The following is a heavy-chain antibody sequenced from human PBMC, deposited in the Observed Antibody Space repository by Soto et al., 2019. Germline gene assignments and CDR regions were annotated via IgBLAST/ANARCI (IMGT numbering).Heavy chain of an antibody. V-gene: IGHV1-3*01. D-gene: IGHD5-12*01. J-gene: IGHJ3*02. Sequence: QAHLWQSGPRVRNPGASEKVSCRVSGSTSINYPLHWFRRPPGRGLGWRGWINAGNGYTRYSQSFQGRVTITRDTSASTVHMDLSSLRSEDTAVYYCARVQYSGYDFKLAFDIWGQGTMVTVSS. CDR2: INAGNGYT. CDR1: GSTSINYP. CDR3: ARVQYSGYDFKLAFDI.